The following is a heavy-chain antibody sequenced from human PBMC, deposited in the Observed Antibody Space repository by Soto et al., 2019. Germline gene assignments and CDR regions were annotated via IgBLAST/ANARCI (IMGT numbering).Heavy chain of an antibody. CDR1: GGTFSSYA. CDR2: IIPIFNAT. D-gene: IGHD3-3*01. J-gene: IGHJ6*02. V-gene: IGHV1-69*01. Sequence: QVQLVQSGSSVKKPGSSVKVSCKASGGTFSSYAISWVRQAPGQGLEWMGGIIPIFNATPYAQKFQGRVTITADESTSTAYMELSSLRSEDTAVYYCAREDFDSGIYYGMDVWGQGTTVTVSS. CDR3: AREDFDSGIYYGMDV.